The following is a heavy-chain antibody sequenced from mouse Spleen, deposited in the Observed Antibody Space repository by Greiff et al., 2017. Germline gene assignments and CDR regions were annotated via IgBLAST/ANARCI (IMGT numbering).Heavy chain of an antibody. CDR3: ARVKAYSNYVDWYFDV. J-gene: IGHJ1*01. CDR2: IYPGDGDT. Sequence: VHLVESGPELVKPGASVKISCKASGYAFSSSWMNWVKQRPGKGLEWIGRIYPGDGDTNYNGKFKGKATLTADKSSSTAYMQLSSLTSEDSAVYFCARVKAYSNYVDWYFDVWGAGTTVTVSS. V-gene: IGHV1-82*01. D-gene: IGHD2-5*01. CDR1: GYAFSSSW.